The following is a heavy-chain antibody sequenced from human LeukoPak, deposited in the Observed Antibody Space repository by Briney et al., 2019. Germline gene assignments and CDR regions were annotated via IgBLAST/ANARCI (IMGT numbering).Heavy chain of an antibody. J-gene: IGHJ4*02. D-gene: IGHD2-8*01. CDR1: GFTFSNYW. Sequence: GGSLRLSCAASGFTFSNYWMSWVRQAPGKGLEWVASIHQHGNEKYFVDSVRGRFTISRDNAKNSLYLQMSSLRAEDTAVYYCATLNGPLFEYWGQGTLITVSS. CDR2: IHQHGNEK. CDR3: ATLNGPLFEY. V-gene: IGHV3-7*01.